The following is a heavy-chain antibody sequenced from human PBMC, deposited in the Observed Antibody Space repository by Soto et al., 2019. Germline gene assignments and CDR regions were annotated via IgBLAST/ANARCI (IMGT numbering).Heavy chain of an antibody. CDR1: GFTFSDYY. V-gene: IGHV3-11*01. J-gene: IGHJ6*02. CDR3: ARVYYDSSGYYWGQLYYYYGMDV. Sequence: GGSLRLSCAASGFTFSDYYMSWIRQAPGKGLEWVSYISSSGSTIYYADSVKGRFTISRDNAKNSLYLQMNSLRAEDTAVYYCARVYYDSSGYYWGQLYYYYGMDVWGQGTTVTVSS. D-gene: IGHD3-22*01. CDR2: ISSSGSTI.